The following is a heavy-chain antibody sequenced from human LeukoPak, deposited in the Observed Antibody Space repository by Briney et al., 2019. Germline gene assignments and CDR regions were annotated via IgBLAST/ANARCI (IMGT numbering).Heavy chain of an antibody. D-gene: IGHD4/OR15-4a*01. J-gene: IGHJ6*02. Sequence: SVKVSCKASGGTFSSYAISWVRQAPGQGLEWMGGIIPIFGTANYAQKFQGRVTITADESTSTAYMELSSLRSEDTAVYCARLTSSYYYYYGMDAWGQGTTVTVSS. CDR3: ARLTSSYYYYYGMDA. CDR1: GGTFSSYA. CDR2: IIPIFGTA. V-gene: IGHV1-69*13.